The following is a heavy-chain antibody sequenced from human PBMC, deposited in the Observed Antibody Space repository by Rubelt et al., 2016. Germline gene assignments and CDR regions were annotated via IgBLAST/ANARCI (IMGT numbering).Heavy chain of an antibody. CDR3: AIYDFWSGYYLDH. J-gene: IGHJ5*02. D-gene: IGHD3-3*01. CDR1: GYSFTSYW. V-gene: IGHV5-10-1*03. CDR2: IDPSDSYT. Sequence: EVQLVQSGAEVKKPGESLRISCKGSGYSFTSYWISWVRQMPGKGLEWMGRIDPSDSYTNYSPSFQGHVTSSADKSTSTAYLQWSSLKASDTAMYYCAIYDFWSGYYLDHWGQGTLVTASS.